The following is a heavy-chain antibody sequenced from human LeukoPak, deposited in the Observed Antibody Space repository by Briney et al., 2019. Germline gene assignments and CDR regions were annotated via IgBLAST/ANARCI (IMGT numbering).Heavy chain of an antibody. D-gene: IGHD3-10*01. CDR3: AKGSGILWLGESPDY. CDR2: ISGSGGST. J-gene: IGHJ4*02. Sequence: PGGSLRLSCAASGFTFSSHAMSWVRQAPGKGLEWVSAISGSGGSTYYADSVKGRFTISRDNSKNTLYLQMNSLRAEDTAVYYCAKGSGILWLGESPDYWGQGTLVTVSS. V-gene: IGHV3-23*01. CDR1: GFTFSSHA.